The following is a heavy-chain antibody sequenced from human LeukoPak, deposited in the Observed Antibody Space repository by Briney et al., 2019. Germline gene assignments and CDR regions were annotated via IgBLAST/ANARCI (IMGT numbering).Heavy chain of an antibody. D-gene: IGHD3-22*01. CDR2: MNPNSGNT. V-gene: IGHV1-8*01. CDR3: ARFFYDSSGYYLGN. J-gene: IGHJ4*02. Sequence: ASVKVSCKASGYTFTSYDINWVRQATGQGLEWMGWMNPNSGNTGYAQKFQGRVTMTRNTSISAAYMELSSLRSEDTAVYYCARFFYDSSGYYLGNWGQGTLVTVSS. CDR1: GYTFTSYD.